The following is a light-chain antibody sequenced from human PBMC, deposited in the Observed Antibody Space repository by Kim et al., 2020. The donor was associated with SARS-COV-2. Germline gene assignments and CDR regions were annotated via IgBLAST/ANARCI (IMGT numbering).Light chain of an antibody. CDR1: SLHCYH. Sequence: ALGDTVRTTCHAGSLHCYHVSLYQQMPVPYAVLVIYGENNRPSGIPAGFSAYSSRHTAFFTILGTQAEDEADYYCISLEISGNHFVFCGRTQLTVL. CDR2: GEN. CDR3: ISLEISGNHFV. V-gene: IGLV3-19*01. J-gene: IGLJ2*01.